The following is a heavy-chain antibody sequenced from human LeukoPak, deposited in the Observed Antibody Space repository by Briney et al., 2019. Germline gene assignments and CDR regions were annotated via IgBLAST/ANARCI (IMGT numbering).Heavy chain of an antibody. D-gene: IGHD2-15*01. V-gene: IGHV1-2*02. J-gene: IGHJ2*01. Sequence: GASVKVSCKASGYTFTGYYLHWVRQAPRQVPEWMGWINPNSGATYYLQKFQGRITMTRDTSISTAYMELNRLISDDTAVYYCARVVEGVAPGSQNGGRGPLSPVPS. CDR1: GYTFTGYY. CDR2: INPNSGAT. CDR3: ARVVEGVAPGSQN.